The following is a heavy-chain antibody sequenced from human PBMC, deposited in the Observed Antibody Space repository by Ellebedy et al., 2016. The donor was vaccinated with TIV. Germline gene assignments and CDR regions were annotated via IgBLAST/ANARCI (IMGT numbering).Heavy chain of an antibody. Sequence: ASVKVSCKASGYTFTSYGISWVRQAPGQGLEWMGWISAYNGNTNYAQKLQGRVTMTTDTSTSTAYMELRSLRSDDTAVYYCARGRGHNCSGGSCYPFDYWGQGTLVTVSS. J-gene: IGHJ4*02. D-gene: IGHD2-15*01. CDR1: GYTFTSYG. CDR2: ISAYNGNT. CDR3: ARGRGHNCSGGSCYPFDY. V-gene: IGHV1-18*01.